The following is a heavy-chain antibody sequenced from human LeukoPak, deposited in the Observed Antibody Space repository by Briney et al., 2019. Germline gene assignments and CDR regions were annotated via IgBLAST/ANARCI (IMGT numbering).Heavy chain of an antibody. CDR3: ARGNSYVWAFDY. Sequence: ASVKVSCKVSGYTLTELSMHWVRQAPGKGLEWMGGFDPEDGETIYARKFQGRVTMTEDTSTSTAYMELRSLRSDDTAVYYCARGNSYVWAFDYWGQGTLVTVSS. CDR1: GYTLTELS. V-gene: IGHV1-24*01. J-gene: IGHJ4*02. D-gene: IGHD3-16*01. CDR2: FDPEDGET.